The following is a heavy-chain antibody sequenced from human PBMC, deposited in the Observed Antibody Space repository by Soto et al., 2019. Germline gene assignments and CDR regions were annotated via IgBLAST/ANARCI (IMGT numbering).Heavy chain of an antibody. CDR3: ARETQLGTGDYYHYMDV. CDR1: GYTFTSYG. CDR2: ISAYNGNT. J-gene: IGHJ6*03. Sequence: ASVKVSCKASGYTFTSYGISWVRQAPGQGLEWMGWISAYNGNTNYAQKLQGRVTMTTDTSTSTAYMELRSLRSDDTAVYYCARETQLGTGDYYHYMDVWGKGTTVTVSS. V-gene: IGHV1-18*01. D-gene: IGHD7-27*01.